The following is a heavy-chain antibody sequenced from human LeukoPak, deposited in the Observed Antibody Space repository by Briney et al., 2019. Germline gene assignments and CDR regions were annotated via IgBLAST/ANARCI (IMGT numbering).Heavy chain of an antibody. CDR1: GGSISSGGYY. V-gene: IGHV4-31*03. CDR3: AKFGLAGSGRYHDAFDI. J-gene: IGHJ3*02. D-gene: IGHD3-10*01. Sequence: PSETLSLTCTVSGGSISSGGYYWSWIRRHPGKGLVWIGYIYYSGSTYYNPSLKSRVTISVDTSKNQFSLKLSSVTAADTAVYYCAKFGLAGSGRYHDAFDIWGQGTMVTVSS. CDR2: IYYSGST.